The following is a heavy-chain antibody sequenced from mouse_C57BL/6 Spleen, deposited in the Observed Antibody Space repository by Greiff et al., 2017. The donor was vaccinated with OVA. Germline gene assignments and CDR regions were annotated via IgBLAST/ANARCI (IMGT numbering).Heavy chain of an antibody. CDR1: GFTFSDYG. CDR2: ISSGSSTI. D-gene: IGHD1-1*01. J-gene: IGHJ4*01. CDR3: ARSYGSSYEDYAMDY. V-gene: IGHV5-17*01. Sequence: DVKLVESGGGLVKPGGSLKLSCAASGFTFSDYGMHWVRQAPEKGLEWVAYISSGSSTIYYADTVKGRFTISRDNAKNTLFLQMTRLRSEDTAMYYCARSYGSSYEDYAMDYWGQGTSVTVSS.